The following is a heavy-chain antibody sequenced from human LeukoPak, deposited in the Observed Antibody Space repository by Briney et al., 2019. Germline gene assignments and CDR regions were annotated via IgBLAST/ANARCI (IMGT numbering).Heavy chain of an antibody. CDR2: IYYSGST. Sequence: SQTLSLTCTVSGGSISSGDYYWSWIRQPPGKGLEWIGYIYYSGSTYYNPFLKSRVTISVDTSKNQFSLKLSSVTAADTAVYYCARQSGYAYYYYYYMDVWGKGTTVTVSS. CDR1: GGSISSGDYY. CDR3: ARQSGYAYYYYYYMDV. J-gene: IGHJ6*03. D-gene: IGHD5-12*01. V-gene: IGHV4-30-4*08.